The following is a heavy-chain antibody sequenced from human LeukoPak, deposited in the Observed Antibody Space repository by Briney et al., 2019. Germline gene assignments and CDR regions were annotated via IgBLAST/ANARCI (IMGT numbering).Heavy chain of an antibody. CDR3: ANLFMDIVVVTAPRDY. V-gene: IGHV4-39*01. Sequence: SETLSLTCTVSGGSISSSSYYWGWIRQPPGKGLEWIGSIYYSGSTYYNPSLKSRVTISVDTSKNQFSLKLSSVTAADTAVYYCANLFMDIVVVTAPRDYWGQGTLVTVSS. CDR1: GGSISSSSYY. J-gene: IGHJ4*02. CDR2: IYYSGST. D-gene: IGHD2-21*02.